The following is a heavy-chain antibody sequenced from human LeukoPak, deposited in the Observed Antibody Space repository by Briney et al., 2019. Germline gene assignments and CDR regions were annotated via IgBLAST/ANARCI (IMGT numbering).Heavy chain of an antibody. D-gene: IGHD3-10*01. J-gene: IGHJ6*02. CDR1: GGSISSYY. Sequence: PSETLSLTCTVSGGSISSYYWSWVRQPPGKGLEWIGYIYYSGSTIYNPSLKSRVTISVDPSKNQFSLKLSSVTAADTAVYYCARSKRLPPRTGSGSTPYGMDVWGQGTTVTVSS. CDR2: IYYSGST. CDR3: ARSKRLPPRTGSGSTPYGMDV. V-gene: IGHV4-59*01.